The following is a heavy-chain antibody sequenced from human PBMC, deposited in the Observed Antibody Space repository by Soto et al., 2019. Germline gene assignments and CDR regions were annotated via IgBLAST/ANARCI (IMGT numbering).Heavy chain of an antibody. D-gene: IGHD2-15*01. CDR1: GFTFSSYA. CDR2: ISSNGGST. V-gene: IGHV3-64*02. CDR3: ARGYCSGGSCSNAYDI. J-gene: IGHJ3*02. Sequence: EVQLVESGEGLVQPGGSLRLSCAASGFTFSSYAMHWVRQAPGKGLEYVSAISSNGGSTYYADSVKGRFTISRDNSNNTLYLQMGSLRAEDMAVYYCARGYCSGGSCSNAYDIWGQGTMVTVSS.